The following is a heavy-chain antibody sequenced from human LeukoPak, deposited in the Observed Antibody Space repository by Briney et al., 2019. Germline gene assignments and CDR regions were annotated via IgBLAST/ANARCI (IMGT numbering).Heavy chain of an antibody. CDR3: AKDDDWLRFEH. D-gene: IGHD5-12*01. CDR2: ISDSGGST. V-gene: IGHV3-23*01. CDR1: GFTFSSYA. Sequence: GGSLRLSCAASGFTFSSYAMSWVRQAPGKGLEWVSAISDSGGSTYYADSVKGRFTISRDNSNHMLYLQMNSLIAEDTAIYYCAKDDDWLRFEHWGRGTPVSVSS. J-gene: IGHJ4*02.